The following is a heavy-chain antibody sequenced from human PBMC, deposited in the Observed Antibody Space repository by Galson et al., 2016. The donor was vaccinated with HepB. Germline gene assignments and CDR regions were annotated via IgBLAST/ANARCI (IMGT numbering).Heavy chain of an antibody. Sequence: SLRLSCAPSGFTFGDYFMSWVRQAPGKGLEWVSFISHTGGTIYYGDSVRGRFTISRDNAKTSLYLHMNSLRAEDTAVYFCARTPLLYTSGSYIPGGYYFDYWGQGTLVTVSS. V-gene: IGHV3-11*01. CDR2: ISHTGGTI. CDR3: ARTPLLYTSGSYIPGGYYFDY. D-gene: IGHD6-19*01. CDR1: GFTFGDYF. J-gene: IGHJ4*02.